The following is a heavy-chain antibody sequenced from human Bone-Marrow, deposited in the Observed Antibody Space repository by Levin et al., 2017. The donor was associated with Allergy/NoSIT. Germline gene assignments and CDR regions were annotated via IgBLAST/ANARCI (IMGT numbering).Heavy chain of an antibody. CDR2: IYYSGST. CDR1: GGSISSYY. V-gene: IGHV4-59*08. J-gene: IGHJ6*02. D-gene: IGHD3-3*01. Sequence: SQTLSLTCTVSGGSISSYYWSWIRQPPGKGLEWIGYIYYSGSTNYNPSLKSRVTISVDTSKNQFSLKLSSVTAADTAVYYCARLGWWSGNYYYYGMDVWGQGTTVTVSS. CDR3: ARLGWWSGNYYYYGMDV.